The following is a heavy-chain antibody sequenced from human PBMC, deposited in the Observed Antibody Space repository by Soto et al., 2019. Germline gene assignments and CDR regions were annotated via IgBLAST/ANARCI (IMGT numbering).Heavy chain of an antibody. CDR3: ARYGAYRAARRIDY. D-gene: IGHD6-6*01. V-gene: IGHV4-34*01. Sequence: QVQLQQWGAGLLKPSETLSLTCAVYGGSFSGYYWSWIRQPPGKGLEWIGEINHSGSPNYNPSLKIRVTISVDTAKNQFSLKLSSVTAADTAVYYCARYGAYRAARRIDYWGQGTLVTVSS. J-gene: IGHJ4*02. CDR2: INHSGSP. CDR1: GGSFSGYY.